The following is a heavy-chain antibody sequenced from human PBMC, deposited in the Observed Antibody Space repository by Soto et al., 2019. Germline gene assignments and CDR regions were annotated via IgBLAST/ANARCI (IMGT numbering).Heavy chain of an antibody. D-gene: IGHD2-8*01. V-gene: IGHV3-23*01. CDR2: VTGSGVST. CDR3: AKVRFNLYYFDS. J-gene: IGHJ4*02. Sequence: GSLRLSCVVSGFTFSSYAMSWVRQAPGKGLEWVSVVTGSGVSTYYADSVKGRFTISRDNSENTLFLQMNGLRADDTAVYYCAKVRFNLYYFDSWGQGTLVTVSS. CDR1: GFTFSSYA.